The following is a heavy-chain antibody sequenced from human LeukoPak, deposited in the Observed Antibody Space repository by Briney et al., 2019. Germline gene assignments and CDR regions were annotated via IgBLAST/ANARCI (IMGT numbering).Heavy chain of an antibody. Sequence: SETLSLTCTVSGYSISSGYYWGWIRQPPGKGLEWIGYIYYSGSTNYNPSLKSRVTISVDTSKYQFSLKLSSVTAADTAVYYCARQDSYYDFWSETRSDAFDIWGQGTMVTVSS. D-gene: IGHD3-3*01. J-gene: IGHJ3*02. CDR3: ARQDSYYDFWSETRSDAFDI. CDR1: GYSISSGYY. V-gene: IGHV4-61*01. CDR2: IYYSGST.